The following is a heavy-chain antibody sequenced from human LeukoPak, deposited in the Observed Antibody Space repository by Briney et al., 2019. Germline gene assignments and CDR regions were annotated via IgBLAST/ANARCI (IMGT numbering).Heavy chain of an antibody. CDR2: ISHDGSNK. Sequence: GGSLRLSCAASGFTFSSYAMHWVRQAPGKGLEWVAVISHDGSNKYYADSVKGRFTISRDNSKNTLYLQMNSLRAEDTAVYYCARDSTYLPTAMVNYWGQGTLVTVSS. J-gene: IGHJ4*02. CDR3: ARDSTYLPTAMVNY. CDR1: GFTFSSYA. D-gene: IGHD5-18*01. V-gene: IGHV3-30-3*01.